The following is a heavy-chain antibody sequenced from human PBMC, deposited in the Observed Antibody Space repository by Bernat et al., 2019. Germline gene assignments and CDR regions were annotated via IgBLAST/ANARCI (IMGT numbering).Heavy chain of an antibody. V-gene: IGHV3-11*05. CDR2: ISSSSYT. CDR1: GFTFSDYY. Sequence: QVQLVESGGGLVKPGGSLRLSCAASGFTFSDYYMSWIRQAPGKGLDWVSYISSSSYTKNADSVKGRFTISRDNAKNSLYLQMNRLRAEDTAVYYCARGTSTSAPYMDVWGKGTTVTVSS. CDR3: ARGTSTSAPYMDV. J-gene: IGHJ6*03.